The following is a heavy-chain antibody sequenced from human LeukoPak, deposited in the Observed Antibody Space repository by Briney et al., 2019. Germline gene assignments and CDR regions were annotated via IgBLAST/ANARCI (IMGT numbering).Heavy chain of an antibody. V-gene: IGHV3-43*02. CDR3: AKDSLGYCSGGSCYPYYFDY. J-gene: IGHJ4*02. Sequence: GGSLRLSCAASGFTFDDYAMHWVRQAPGKGLEWVSLISGDGGSTYYADPVKGRFTISRDNSKNSLYLQMNSLRTEDTALYYCAKDSLGYCSGGSCYPYYFDYWGQGTLVTVSS. CDR2: ISGDGGST. CDR1: GFTFDDYA. D-gene: IGHD2-15*01.